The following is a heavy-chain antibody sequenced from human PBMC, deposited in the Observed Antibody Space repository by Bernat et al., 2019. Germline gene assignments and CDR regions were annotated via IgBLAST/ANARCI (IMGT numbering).Heavy chain of an antibody. J-gene: IGHJ6*03. Sequence: EVQLVESGGGLVQPGRSLRLPCTASGFTFGDYAMSWVRKAPGKGLEGVGFVRRKAYGGTTEYAASVKGRFTISRDESKSIAYLKMNSLKTEDTAVYYCTREPMTTVTGYYYYYYDMDVWGKGTTVTVSS. CDR1: GFTFGDYA. D-gene: IGHD4-17*01. CDR2: VRRKAYGGTT. V-gene: IGHV3-49*04. CDR3: TREPMTTVTGYYYYYYDMDV.